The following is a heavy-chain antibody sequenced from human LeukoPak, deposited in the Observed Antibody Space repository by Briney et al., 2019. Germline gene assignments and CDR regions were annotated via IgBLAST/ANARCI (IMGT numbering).Heavy chain of an antibody. V-gene: IGHV3-23*01. Sequence: PGGSLRLSCAASGFTFSSYAMSWVRQAPGKGLEWVSAISSSGGRTFYADSVKGRFTISRDNSKNTLYLQMNSLRAEDTAVYYCTTEGLPGSFDYWGQGTLVTVSS. D-gene: IGHD4-11*01. CDR3: TTEGLPGSFDY. CDR1: GFTFSSYA. CDR2: ISSSGGRT. J-gene: IGHJ4*02.